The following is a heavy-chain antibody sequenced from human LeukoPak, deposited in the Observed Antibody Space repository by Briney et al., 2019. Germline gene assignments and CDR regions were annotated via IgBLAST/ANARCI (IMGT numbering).Heavy chain of an antibody. CDR1: GFTFSSDA. CDR2: ISGSGDST. J-gene: IGHJ4*02. V-gene: IGHV3-23*01. CDR3: AKDSTYSGDYYGASDY. D-gene: IGHD1-26*01. Sequence: PGGSLRLSCAASGFTFSSDAMSWVRQAPGKGLEWVSAISGSGDSTYYADSVKGRFTISRDNSKNTLYLQMNSLRAEDTAVYYCAKDSTYSGDYYGASDYWGQGTLVTVSS.